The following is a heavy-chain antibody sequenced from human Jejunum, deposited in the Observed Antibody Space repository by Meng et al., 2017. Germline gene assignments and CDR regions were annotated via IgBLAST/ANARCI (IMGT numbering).Heavy chain of an antibody. CDR2: IHHGGDT. CDR3: ARNGAYSADH. D-gene: IGHD2-15*01. J-gene: IGHJ4*02. V-gene: IGHV4-4*02. Sequence: QLQLQESGPGVVGPAGTPLLTCAVSGASISSGYWWSWVRQPPGKGLEWIGEIHHGGDTNYNPSLKSRVTISVDKSNNQYSLRLTSVTAADTAMYYCARNGAYSADHWGQGTLVTVSS. CDR1: GASISSGYW.